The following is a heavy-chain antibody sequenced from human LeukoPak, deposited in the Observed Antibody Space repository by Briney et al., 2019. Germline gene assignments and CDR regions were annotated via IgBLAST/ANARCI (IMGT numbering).Heavy chain of an antibody. CDR3: ARGLGYCTSTTCLLPFDY. CDR1: GFTVSTYY. J-gene: IGHJ4*02. V-gene: IGHV3-53*01. Sequence: GGSLRLSCAASGFTVSTYYMTWVRQAPGKGLECVSVIYRCGSTYYADSVKGRFTVSRDNSKNTLYLQMNSLRAEDTAMYYCARGLGYCTSTTCLLPFDYWGQGTLVTVSS. D-gene: IGHD2-2*01. CDR2: IYRCGST.